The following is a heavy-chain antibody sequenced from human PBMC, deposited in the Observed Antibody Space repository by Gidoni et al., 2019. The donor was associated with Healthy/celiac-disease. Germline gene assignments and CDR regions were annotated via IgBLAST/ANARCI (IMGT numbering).Heavy chain of an antibody. J-gene: IGHJ4*02. CDR2: ISYYGSNK. D-gene: IGHD5-18*01. CDR3: ARSGYSSPYYFDY. Sequence: QVQLVESGGGVVQPGRSLRLSCAASGFTFSSYAMHWVRQAPGKGLEWVAVISYYGSNKYYADSVKGRFTISRDNSKNTLYLQMNSLRAEDTAVYYCARSGYSSPYYFDYWGQGTLVTVSS. CDR1: GFTFSSYA. V-gene: IGHV3-30-3*01.